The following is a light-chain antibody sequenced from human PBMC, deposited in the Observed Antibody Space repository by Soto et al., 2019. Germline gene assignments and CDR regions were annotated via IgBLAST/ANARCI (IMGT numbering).Light chain of an antibody. J-gene: IGKJ4*01. CDR2: DAS. V-gene: IGKV3-11*01. CDR1: QSVSSY. CDR3: QQRSNWPLT. Sequence: EIVLTQSPSTLSLSPGERVTLSCRASQSVSSYLAWYQQRPGQAPRLLMYDASNRAAGVPARFSGSGSETDFTLTISSLEPEDFAVYYCQQRSNWPLTFGGGTKVDTK.